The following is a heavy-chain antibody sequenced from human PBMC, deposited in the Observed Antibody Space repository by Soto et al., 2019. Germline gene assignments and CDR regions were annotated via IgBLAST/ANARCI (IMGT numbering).Heavy chain of an antibody. J-gene: IGHJ5*02. D-gene: IGHD2-2*01. Sequence: WDTLSLTCTVSVVAIISYGCGWILQPPGKGLEFILYIYYSWNTHYNPSLNSLVTISLDASMNKFSLRLTSVTAADTAFYYCARARQRRSYCRSKASSYIRWLDRWGQRTMVTVSS. V-gene: IGHV4-59*01. CDR1: VVAIISYG. CDR2: IYYSWNT. CDR3: ARARQRRSYCRSKASSYIRWLDR.